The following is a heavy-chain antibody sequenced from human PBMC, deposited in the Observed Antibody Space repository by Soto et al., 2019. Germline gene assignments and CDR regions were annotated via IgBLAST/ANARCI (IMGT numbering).Heavy chain of an antibody. CDR3: AREEYYYGSGAFFDY. J-gene: IGHJ4*02. Sequence: SVKVSCKASGGTFSSYTISWVRQAPGQGLEWMGRIIPILGIANYAQKLQGRVTITADKSTSTAYMELSSLRSEDTAVYYCAREEYYYGSGAFFDYWGQGTLVTVSS. CDR2: IIPILGIA. CDR1: GGTFSSYT. D-gene: IGHD3-10*01. V-gene: IGHV1-69*04.